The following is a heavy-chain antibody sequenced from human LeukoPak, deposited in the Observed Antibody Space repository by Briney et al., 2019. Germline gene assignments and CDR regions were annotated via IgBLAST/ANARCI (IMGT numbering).Heavy chain of an antibody. CDR1: GYTFTGYY. D-gene: IGHD3-9*01. CDR3: ARTTYYDILTGYAPTAFDY. J-gene: IGHJ4*02. Sequence: ASVKVSCKASGYTFTGYYMHLVRQAPGQGLEWMGWINPNSGGTNYAQKFQGRVTMTRDTSISTAYMELSRLRSDDTAVYYCARTTYYDILTGYAPTAFDYWGQGTLVTVSS. CDR2: INPNSGGT. V-gene: IGHV1-2*02.